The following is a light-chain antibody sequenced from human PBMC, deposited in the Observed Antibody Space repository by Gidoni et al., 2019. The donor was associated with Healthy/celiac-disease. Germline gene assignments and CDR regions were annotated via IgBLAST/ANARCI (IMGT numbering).Light chain of an antibody. CDR2: QDS. CDR3: QAWDSSTDVV. V-gene: IGLV3-1*01. Sequence: SYELTQPPSVSVSPGQTASITCSGDKLGDKYACWYQQKPGPSPVLVIYQDSKRPSGIPDRFSGSNSGNTATLTISGTQAMDEADYYCQAWDSSTDVVFGGGTKLTVL. CDR1: KLGDKY. J-gene: IGLJ2*01.